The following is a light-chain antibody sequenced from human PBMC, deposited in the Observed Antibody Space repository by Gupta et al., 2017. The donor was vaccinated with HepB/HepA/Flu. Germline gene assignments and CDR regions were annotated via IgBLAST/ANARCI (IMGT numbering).Light chain of an antibody. Sequence: DIQMTQSPFSLSPFVGDRVTITCRASQSISTCLNWYQQKAGRAPKLLIYTASRVESGVPSRFSGSGSGTDFTLTISRLQPEDFATYYCQQSDITPLTFGGGTRVEIK. CDR3: QQSDITPLT. J-gene: IGKJ4*01. CDR2: TAS. CDR1: QSISTC. V-gene: IGKV1-39*01.